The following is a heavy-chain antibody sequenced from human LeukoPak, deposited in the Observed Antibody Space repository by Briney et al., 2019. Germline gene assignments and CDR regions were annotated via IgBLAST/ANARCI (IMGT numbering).Heavy chain of an antibody. CDR1: GGSISSGSYY. CDR3: AAESDSAWFTGGDFDY. Sequence: SETLSLTCTVSGGSISSGSYYWSWIRQPAGKGLEWIGRIYRTGSTEFSPSLKSRVTISVDTSKNQFSLKLRSVTAADTAVYYCAAESDSAWFTGGDFDYWGQGTLVTVSS. V-gene: IGHV4-61*02. D-gene: IGHD2-8*02. J-gene: IGHJ4*02. CDR2: IYRTGST.